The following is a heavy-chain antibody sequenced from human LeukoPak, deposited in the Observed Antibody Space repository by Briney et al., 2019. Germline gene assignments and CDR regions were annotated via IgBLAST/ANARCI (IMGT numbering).Heavy chain of an antibody. V-gene: IGHV4-4*02. J-gene: IGHJ5*02. CDR3: ARDGSGTFHWFDP. Sequence: SGTLSLTCAVSGDSISSSFSWSWVRQSPVKGQEWIGEIYHSGTTNYNPSLKSRVTISVDKSKNQVSLKLNSVTAADTAVYYCARDGSGTFHWFDPWGQGTLVTVST. D-gene: IGHD3-10*01. CDR2: IYHSGTT. CDR1: GDSISSSFS.